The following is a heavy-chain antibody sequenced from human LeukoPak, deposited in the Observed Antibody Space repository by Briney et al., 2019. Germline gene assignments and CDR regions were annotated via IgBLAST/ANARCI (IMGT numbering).Heavy chain of an antibody. CDR2: IWYDGSSK. CDR1: GFTFSSYG. V-gene: IGHV3-33*01. CDR3: ARQNSSGSKDY. J-gene: IGHJ4*02. Sequence: PGGSLRLSCAASGFTFSSYGMHWVRQAPGKGLEWVAVIWYDGSSKYYADSVKGRFTISRDNSKNTLYLQMNSLRAEDTAVYYCARQNSSGSKDYWGQGTLVTVSS. D-gene: IGHD3-22*01.